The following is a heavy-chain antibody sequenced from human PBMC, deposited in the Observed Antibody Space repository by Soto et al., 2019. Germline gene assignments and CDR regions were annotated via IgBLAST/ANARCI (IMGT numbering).Heavy chain of an antibody. CDR1: GFTFRSFV. J-gene: IGHJ4*02. CDR2: TSYDGSNK. Sequence: ESGGGVVQPGTSLRLSCEGSGFTFRSFVIHWVRQAPGKGLEWVALTSYDGSNKYYDDSVKGRFTISRDNSRNTVDLQMDSLRLEDTALYYCARWGTTGGLDVWGQGTLVSVSS. CDR3: ARWGTTGGLDV. D-gene: IGHD3-16*01. V-gene: IGHV3-30*19.